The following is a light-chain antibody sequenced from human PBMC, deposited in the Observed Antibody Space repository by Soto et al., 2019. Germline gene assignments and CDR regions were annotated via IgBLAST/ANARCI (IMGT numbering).Light chain of an antibody. Sequence: EIVMTQSPATLSVPPGERATLSCRASQSVSSNLAWYQQKPGQAPRLLIYGASTRATGIPARFSGSGSGTEFTLTISSLQSEDFAVYYCQQYNNWPPHPYTFGQGTKLEIK. CDR1: QSVSSN. CDR3: QQYNNWPPHPYT. CDR2: GAS. J-gene: IGKJ2*01. V-gene: IGKV3D-15*01.